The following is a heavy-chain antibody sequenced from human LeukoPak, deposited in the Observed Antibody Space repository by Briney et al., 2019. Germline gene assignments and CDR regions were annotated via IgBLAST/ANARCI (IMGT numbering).Heavy chain of an antibody. V-gene: IGHV4-34*01. CDR1: GGSLGIYF. D-gene: IGHD1-26*01. Sequence: PSETLSLTCAVYGGSLGIYFWNWIRQTPGKGLEWIGEVGHSGNTNYNPSLKSRVTMSLDTCRNQFSLKLNSVTAADTAVYYCVVGQWEPKGAYWGQGNLVTVSS. J-gene: IGHJ4*02. CDR2: VGHSGNT. CDR3: VVGQWEPKGAY.